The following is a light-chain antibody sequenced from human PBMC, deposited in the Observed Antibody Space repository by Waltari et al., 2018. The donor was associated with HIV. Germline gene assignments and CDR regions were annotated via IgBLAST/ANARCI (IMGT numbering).Light chain of an antibody. V-gene: IGLV2-11*01. CDR2: DVT. CDR1: SSDVGGYKY. Sequence: QSALTQPRSVSGSPGQSISISCTGTSSDVGGYKYVSWYQQYPGEVPKLMIYDVTTRPSGVPDRFSGSKSGNTASLTISGLQAEDEADYYCCSYAGVYTRWVFGGGTKLTVL. CDR3: CSYAGVYTRWV. J-gene: IGLJ3*02.